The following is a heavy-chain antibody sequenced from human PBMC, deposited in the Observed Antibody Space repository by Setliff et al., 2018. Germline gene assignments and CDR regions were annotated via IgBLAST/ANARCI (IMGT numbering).Heavy chain of an antibody. CDR1: GFNFRDYS. J-gene: IGHJ4*02. V-gene: IGHV3-23*01. Sequence: LRLSCATSGFNFRDYSMAWVRQVPGKGLEWVAGVIQTGTGLYADSVKGRSLISRDNSKSTIFLQMNYMRPEDTAKYYCAKDTVNDGIWDFDSWGQGIVVTVSS. CDR2: VIQTGTG. D-gene: IGHD1-20*01. CDR3: AKDTVNDGIWDFDS.